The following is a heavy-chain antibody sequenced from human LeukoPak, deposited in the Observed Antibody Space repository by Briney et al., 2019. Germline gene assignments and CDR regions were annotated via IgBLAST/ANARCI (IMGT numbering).Heavy chain of an antibody. CDR1: GYTFTSYG. CDR3: ARDIPSSTSNSYYYYGMDV. D-gene: IGHD2-2*01. J-gene: IGHJ6*02. V-gene: IGHV1-18*01. CDR2: ISAYNGNT. Sequence: ASVKVFCKASGYTFTSYGISWVRQAPGQGLEWKGWISAYNGNTNYAQKLQGRVTMTTDTSTSTAYMELRSLRSDDTAVYYCARDIPSSTSNSYYYYGMDVWGQGTTVTVSS.